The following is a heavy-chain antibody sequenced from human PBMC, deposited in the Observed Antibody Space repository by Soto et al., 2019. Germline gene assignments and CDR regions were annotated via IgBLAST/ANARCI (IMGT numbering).Heavy chain of an antibody. V-gene: IGHV1-69*06. CDR1: GGTFSSYA. CDR2: IIPIFGTA. J-gene: IGHJ6*02. CDR3: ASWFLSDIGHYYYYGMDV. D-gene: IGHD3-10*01. Sequence: SVKVSCKASGGTFSSYAISWVRQAPGQGLEWMGGIIPIFGTANYAQKFQGRVTITADKSTSTAYMELSSLRSEDTAVYYCASWFLSDIGHYYYYGMDVWGQGTTVTVSS.